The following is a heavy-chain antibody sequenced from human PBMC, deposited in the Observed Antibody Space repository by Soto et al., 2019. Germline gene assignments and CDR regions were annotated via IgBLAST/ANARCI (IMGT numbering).Heavy chain of an antibody. CDR1: GYSFAGYW. Sequence: GESLKISCKGSGYSFAGYWITWVRQKPGKGLEWMGRIDPSDSQTYYSPSFRGHVTISVTKSITTVFLQWSSLRASDTAMYYCAAQIYEPDTGTNFQSYCDCCGQGTRIAVSS. V-gene: IGHV5-10-1*01. D-gene: IGHD2-8*01. J-gene: IGHJ4*02. CDR2: IDPSDSQT. CDR3: AAQIYEPDTGTNFQSYCDC.